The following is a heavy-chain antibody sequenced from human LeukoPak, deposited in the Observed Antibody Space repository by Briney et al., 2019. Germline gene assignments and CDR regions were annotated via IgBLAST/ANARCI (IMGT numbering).Heavy chain of an antibody. D-gene: IGHD5-24*01. Sequence: SVKVSCKASGGTFSSYAISWVQQAPGQGLEWMGRIIPIFGTANYAQKFQGRVTITTDESTSTAYMELSSLRSEDTAVYYCARDADGAFDIWGQGTMVTVSS. CDR2: IIPIFGTA. CDR1: GGTFSSYA. V-gene: IGHV1-69*05. CDR3: ARDADGAFDI. J-gene: IGHJ3*02.